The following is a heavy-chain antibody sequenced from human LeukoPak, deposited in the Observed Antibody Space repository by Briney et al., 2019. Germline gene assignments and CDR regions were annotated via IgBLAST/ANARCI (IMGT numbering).Heavy chain of an antibody. D-gene: IGHD2-2*01. Sequence: GGSLRLSCAASGFTFSSYEMNWVRQAPGKGLEWVSYISSSGSTMYYADSVKGRFTISRDNAKNSLYLQMNSLRAEDTAVYYCARDGVVVPAAIYNYYYGMDVWGKGTTVTVSS. V-gene: IGHV3-48*03. CDR3: ARDGVVVPAAIYNYYYGMDV. CDR2: ISSSGSTM. CDR1: GFTFSSYE. J-gene: IGHJ6*04.